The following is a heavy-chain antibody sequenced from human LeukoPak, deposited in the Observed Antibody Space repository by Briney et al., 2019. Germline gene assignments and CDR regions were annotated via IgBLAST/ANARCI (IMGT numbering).Heavy chain of an antibody. Sequence: GGSLRLSCAASGFTFSSYGMHWVRQAPGKGLEWVAVISYDGSNKYYADSAKGRFTISRDNSKNTLYLQMNSLRAEDTAVYYCASTYPAAMSFLAPWFDPWGQGTLVTVSS. CDR2: ISYDGSNK. D-gene: IGHD2-2*01. CDR3: ASTYPAAMSFLAPWFDP. CDR1: GFTFSSYG. J-gene: IGHJ5*02. V-gene: IGHV3-30*03.